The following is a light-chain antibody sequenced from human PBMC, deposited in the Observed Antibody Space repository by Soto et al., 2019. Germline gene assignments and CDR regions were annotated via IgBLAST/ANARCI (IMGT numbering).Light chain of an antibody. V-gene: IGKV1-5*01. CDR1: QSVRNW. CDR2: DAS. J-gene: IGKJ2*01. Sequence: DIQMTQSPSTLSASVGDRVTITCRASQSVRNWLAWYQQKPGKAPKLLIYDASSLKSGVPSRFSGSGFGTEFTLTISSLQPDDFATYYCQQFNTYSYTFGQGTRVEIK. CDR3: QQFNTYSYT.